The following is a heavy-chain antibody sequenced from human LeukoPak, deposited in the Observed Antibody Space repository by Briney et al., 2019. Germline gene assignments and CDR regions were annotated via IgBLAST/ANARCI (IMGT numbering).Heavy chain of an antibody. CDR3: ARDSSGWQGYFDY. CDR1: GGSISSYY. CDR2: IYYSGST. D-gene: IGHD6-19*01. V-gene: IGHV4-59*12. Sequence: PSETLSLTCTVSGGSISSYYWSWIRQPPGKGLEWIGYIYYSGSTNYNPSLKSRVTISVDTSKNQFSLKLSSVTAADTAVYYCARDSSGWQGYFDYWGQGILVTVSS. J-gene: IGHJ4*02.